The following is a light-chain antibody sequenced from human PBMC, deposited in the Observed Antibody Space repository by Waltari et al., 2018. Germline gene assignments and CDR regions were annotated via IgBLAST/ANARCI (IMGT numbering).Light chain of an antibody. J-gene: IGLJ3*02. V-gene: IGLV3-21*02. CDR3: QVWDSSSDHRV. Sequence: SYILTQPPSVSVAPGQTARIPCGGNNIGSKTVHWYQQKPGQAPALVVSDDSDRPSGIRERFSDSNSGNTATLTISRVEDGDEADYYCQVWDSSSDHRVFGGGTTLTVL. CDR2: DDS. CDR1: NIGSKT.